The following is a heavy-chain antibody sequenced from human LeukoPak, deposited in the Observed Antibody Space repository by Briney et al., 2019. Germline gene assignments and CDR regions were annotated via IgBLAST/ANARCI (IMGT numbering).Heavy chain of an antibody. CDR1: GFTFSNAW. D-gene: IGHD1-26*01. Sequence: QAGGSLRLSCAASGFTFSNAWMSWVRQAPGRGLEWVGRIKSKSDGGTTDYAAPVKGRFTISRDDSKNTLYLQMNSLKTEDTAVYYCTTQLKWELLPGDWGQGTLVTVSS. J-gene: IGHJ4*02. V-gene: IGHV3-15*01. CDR2: IKSKSDGGTT. CDR3: TTQLKWELLPGD.